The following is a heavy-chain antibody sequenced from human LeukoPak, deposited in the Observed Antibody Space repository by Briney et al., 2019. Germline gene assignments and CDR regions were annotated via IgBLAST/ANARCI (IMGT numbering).Heavy chain of an antibody. CDR3: AKFLEWSDKHPYGYSYYMTS. CDR1: GYTFTGYY. Sequence: ASVKVSCKASGYTFTGYYMHWVRQAPGQGLEWMGWINPSSGGTNYAQKFQGRVTMTRDTSISTAYMELSRLRSDDTAVYYCAKFLEWSDKHPYGYSYYMTSGAKGPRSPSP. D-gene: IGHD3-3*01. V-gene: IGHV1-2*02. CDR2: INPSSGGT. J-gene: IGHJ6*03.